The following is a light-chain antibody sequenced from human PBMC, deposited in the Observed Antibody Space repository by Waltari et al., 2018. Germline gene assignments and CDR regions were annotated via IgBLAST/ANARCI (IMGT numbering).Light chain of an antibody. J-gene: IGKJ1*01. V-gene: IGKV4-1*01. CDR3: QQRSNWPRT. CDR1: RTVLYDSNNKNY. Sequence: DIVMTQSPDSLAVSLGERATINCKSSRTVLYDSNNKNYLAWYQQKPGQPPNLLIYWASTRKSGVPDRFSGSGSGTDFTLTISSLEPEDFAVYYCQQRSNWPRTFGQGTKVEIK. CDR2: WAS.